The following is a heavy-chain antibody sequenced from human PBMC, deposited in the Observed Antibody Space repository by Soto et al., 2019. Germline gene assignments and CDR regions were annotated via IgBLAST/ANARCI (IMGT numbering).Heavy chain of an antibody. D-gene: IGHD2-21*02. V-gene: IGHV4-34*01. J-gene: IGHJ4*02. CDR1: GGSFSGYY. Sequence: LSLTCAVYGGSFSGYYWSWIRQPPGKGLEWIGEINHSGSTNYNPSLKSRVTISVDTSKNQFSLKLSSVTAADTAVYYCARAYCGGDCYSFYYWGQGTLVTVSS. CDR3: ARAYCGGDCYSFYY. CDR2: INHSGST.